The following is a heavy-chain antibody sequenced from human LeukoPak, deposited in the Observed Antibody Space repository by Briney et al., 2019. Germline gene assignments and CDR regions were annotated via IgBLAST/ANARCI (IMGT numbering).Heavy chain of an antibody. Sequence: GGSLRLSCAASGFTFSSYAMDWVRQAPGKGLEWVAVISYDGSQKYYADSVKGRFTISRDNSRNALYLQMNSLRAEDTAVYYCAREGDGYNYGDYWGQGTLVTVSS. CDR3: AREGDGYNYGDY. D-gene: IGHD5-24*01. V-gene: IGHV3-30-3*01. CDR2: ISYDGSQK. CDR1: GFTFSSYA. J-gene: IGHJ4*02.